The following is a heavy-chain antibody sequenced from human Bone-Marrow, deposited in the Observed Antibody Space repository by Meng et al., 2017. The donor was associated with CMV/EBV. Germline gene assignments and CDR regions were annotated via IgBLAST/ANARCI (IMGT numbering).Heavy chain of an antibody. Sequence: GESLKISCAASGFTFSNAWMSWVRQVPGKGLVWVSHISSDGSITFYADSVRGRFTISRDNAKNTLYLQMNSLRVEDTAVYYCARDEGYSGSLDYWGQGTLVTVYS. CDR1: GFTFSNAW. CDR3: ARDEGYSGSLDY. D-gene: IGHD1-26*01. CDR2: ISSDGSIT. V-gene: IGHV3-74*01. J-gene: IGHJ4*02.